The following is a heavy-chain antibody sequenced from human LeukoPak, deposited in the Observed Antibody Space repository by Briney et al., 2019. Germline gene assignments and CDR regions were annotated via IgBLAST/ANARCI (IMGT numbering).Heavy chain of an antibody. CDR1: GGTFSSYA. CDR2: IIPILGIA. J-gene: IGHJ4*02. V-gene: IGHV1-69*04. CDR3: ARDTRGYSYGCDY. Sequence: SVKVSCKASGGTFSSYAISWVRQAPGQGLEWMGRIIPILGIANYAQKFQGRVTITADKSTSTAYMELSSLRSEDTAVYYCARDTRGYSYGCDYWGQGTLVTVSS. D-gene: IGHD5-18*01.